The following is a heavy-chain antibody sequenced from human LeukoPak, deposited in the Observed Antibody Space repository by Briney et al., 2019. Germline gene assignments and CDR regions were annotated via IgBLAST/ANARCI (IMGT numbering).Heavy chain of an antibody. CDR1: VYTFTGYY. J-gene: IGHJ4*02. Sequence: ASVKVSCKASVYTFTGYYMHWVRQAPGQGLEWMGWINPNSGGTNYAQKFQGRVTMTRDTSISTAYMELSRLRSDDTAVYYCARERTLTSCYDYWGQGTLVTVSS. D-gene: IGHD2-15*01. CDR2: INPNSGGT. CDR3: ARERTLTSCYDY. V-gene: IGHV1-2*02.